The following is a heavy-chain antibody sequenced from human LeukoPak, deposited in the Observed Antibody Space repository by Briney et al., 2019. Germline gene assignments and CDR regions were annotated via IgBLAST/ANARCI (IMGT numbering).Heavy chain of an antibody. D-gene: IGHD6-19*01. V-gene: IGHV3-30*02. CDR1: GFSFSNYG. CDR2: IQYDGIKK. J-gene: IGHJ4*02. CDR3: TKDAAGWQWLAAFEY. Sequence: PGGSLRVSCAASGFSFSNYGMHWVRQAPGKGLEWVTFIQYDGIKKYYADSVKGRFTISRDNSKNTLYLQMNSLRTEDTAVYYCTKDAAGWQWLAAFEYWGQGTLVTVSS.